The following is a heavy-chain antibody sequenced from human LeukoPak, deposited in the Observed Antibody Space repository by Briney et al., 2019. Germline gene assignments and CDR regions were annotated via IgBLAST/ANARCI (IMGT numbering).Heavy chain of an antibody. CDR1: GGSISSGSYY. J-gene: IGHJ5*02. CDR3: ARAGYYEGWFDP. CDR2: IYTSGST. Sequence: SETLSLTCTVSGGSISSGSYYWSWIRQPAGKGLEWIGRIYTSGSTNYNPSLKSRVTISVDTSKNQFSLKLSSVTAADTAMYYCARAGYYEGWFDPWGQGTLVTVSS. D-gene: IGHD3-22*01. V-gene: IGHV4-61*02.